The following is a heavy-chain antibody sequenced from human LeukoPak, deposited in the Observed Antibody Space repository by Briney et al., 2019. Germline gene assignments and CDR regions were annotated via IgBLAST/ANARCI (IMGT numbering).Heavy chain of an antibody. CDR2: IQYDGSTI. J-gene: IGHJ4*02. CDR3: AKDAGGLVTTSRGFCDY. Sequence: GGSLRLSCAASGFTFSSHGMHWVRQAPGKGLEWVAFIQYDGSTIYYADSVKGRFTISRDNSKNTLSLEMNSLRAEDTAVYHCAKDAGGLVTTSRGFCDYWGQGSLVTVSS. V-gene: IGHV3-30*02. CDR1: GFTFSSHG. D-gene: IGHD3-10*01.